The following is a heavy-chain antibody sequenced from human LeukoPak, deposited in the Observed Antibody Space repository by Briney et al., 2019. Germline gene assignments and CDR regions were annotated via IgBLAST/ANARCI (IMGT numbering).Heavy chain of an antibody. CDR2: IYGGGST. D-gene: IGHD6-19*01. J-gene: IGHJ4*02. CDR3: ASWPGGWYGEDS. V-gene: IGHV3-53*01. Sequence: PGRSLRLSCEASGFTVSSNYMSWVRQAPGKGLEWVSVIYGGGSTYYADSVKGRFTISRDTSKNTLYLQMNSLRAEDTAVYYCASWPGGWYGEDSWGQGTLVTVSS. CDR1: GFTVSSNY.